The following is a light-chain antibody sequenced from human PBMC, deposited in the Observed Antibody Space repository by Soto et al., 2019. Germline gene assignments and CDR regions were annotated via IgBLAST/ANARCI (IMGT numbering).Light chain of an antibody. J-gene: IGKJ4*01. CDR2: KAS. CDR3: QRYNNWPLT. Sequence: IQMTQSPSTLSASVGDRVSINCRASQSISAWLAWYQQKPGKAPRLLIYKASTLEIGVPSRFSGSRSGTEFTLTINSLQSEDFAVYYCQRYNNWPLTFGGGTKVDI. V-gene: IGKV1-5*03. CDR1: QSISAW.